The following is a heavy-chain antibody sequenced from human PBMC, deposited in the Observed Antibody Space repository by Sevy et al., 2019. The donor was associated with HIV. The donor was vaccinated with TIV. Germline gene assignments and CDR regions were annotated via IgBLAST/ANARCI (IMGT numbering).Heavy chain of an antibody. V-gene: IGHV3-7*01. Sequence: GGSLRLSCAASGFTFSSYWMSWVRQAPGKGLEWVANIKQDGSEKYYVDSVKGRFTISRDNAKNSLYLQMNSLRAEDTAVYYCARHVGRGYDFWSGYPYYYYGMDVWGQGTTVTVSS. CDR2: IKQDGSEK. D-gene: IGHD3-3*01. CDR3: ARHVGRGYDFWSGYPYYYYGMDV. J-gene: IGHJ6*02. CDR1: GFTFSSYW.